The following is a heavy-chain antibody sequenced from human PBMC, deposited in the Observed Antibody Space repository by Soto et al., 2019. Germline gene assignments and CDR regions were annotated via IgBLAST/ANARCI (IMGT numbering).Heavy chain of an antibody. J-gene: IGHJ3*02. CDR2: IRSKAYGGTT. V-gene: IGHV3-49*03. CDR3: TRDGGTYYDFWSGSLDDAFDI. D-gene: IGHD3-3*01. Sequence: GGSLRLSCTASGFTFGDYAMSWFRQAPGKGLEWVGFIRSKAYGGTTEYAASVKGRFTISRDDSKSIAYLQMNSLKTEDTAVYYCTRDGGTYYDFWSGSLDDAFDIWGQGTMVTVSS. CDR1: GFTFGDYA.